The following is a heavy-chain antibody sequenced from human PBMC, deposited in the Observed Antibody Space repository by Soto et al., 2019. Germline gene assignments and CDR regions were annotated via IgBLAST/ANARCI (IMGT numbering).Heavy chain of an antibody. CDR2: INPSGGST. J-gene: IGHJ4*02. D-gene: IGHD3-22*01. V-gene: IGHV1-46*01. Sequence: QVQLVQSGAEVKKPGASVKVSCKASGYTFTSYYMHWVRQAPGQGLEWMGIINPSGGSTSYAQKFQGRVTMTRDTSTSTVYMELSSLRSEDTAVYYCARGFPGYYDSSGYPTLDYWGQGTLVTVSS. CDR1: GYTFTSYY. CDR3: ARGFPGYYDSSGYPTLDY.